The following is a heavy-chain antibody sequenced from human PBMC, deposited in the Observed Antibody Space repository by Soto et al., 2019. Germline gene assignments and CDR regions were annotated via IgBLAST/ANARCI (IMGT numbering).Heavy chain of an antibody. V-gene: IGHV3-30-3*01. Sequence: GGSLRLSCAASGFTFSCYAMHWVRQAPGKGLEWVSFISYDGSNGYYADSMKGRFTISRDNSKNTLYLQMDSLRAEDTAVYYCARDSFGLDVWGQGTTVTVSS. CDR2: ISYDGSNG. J-gene: IGHJ6*02. CDR1: GFTFSCYA. CDR3: ARDSFGLDV.